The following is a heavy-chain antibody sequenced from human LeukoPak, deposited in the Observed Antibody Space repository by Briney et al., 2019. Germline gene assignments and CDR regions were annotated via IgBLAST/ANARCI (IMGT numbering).Heavy chain of an antibody. Sequence: SETLSLTCTVSGGSISGGDYYWTWIRQPPGKGLEWIGYIYYNGRAYYNPSLKSRVTISVDTSKNQFSPKLSSVTAADTAVYYCARRGRVYCSSNSCYGCFDLWGRGTLVTVSS. J-gene: IGHJ2*01. V-gene: IGHV4-30-4*01. CDR3: ARRGRVYCSSNSCYGCFDL. CDR2: IYYNGRA. D-gene: IGHD2-2*01. CDR1: GGSISGGDYY.